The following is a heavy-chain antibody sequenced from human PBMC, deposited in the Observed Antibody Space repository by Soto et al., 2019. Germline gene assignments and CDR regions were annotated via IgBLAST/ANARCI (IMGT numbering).Heavy chain of an antibody. CDR3: ARRAQYYDILTGYPSYYYYMDV. J-gene: IGHJ6*03. V-gene: IGHV4-31*03. CDR2: IYYSGST. CDR1: GGSISSGGYY. Sequence: SETLSLTCTVSGGSISSGGYYWSWIRQHPGKGLEWIGYIYYSGSTYYNPSLKSRVTISVDTSKNQFSLKLSSVTAADTAVYYCARRAQYYDILTGYPSYYYYMDVWGKGTTVTVSS. D-gene: IGHD3-9*01.